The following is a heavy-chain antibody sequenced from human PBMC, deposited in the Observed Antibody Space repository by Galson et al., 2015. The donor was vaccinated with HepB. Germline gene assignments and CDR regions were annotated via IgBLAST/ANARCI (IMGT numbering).Heavy chain of an antibody. CDR1: GFTFSSFD. D-gene: IGHD6-19*01. V-gene: IGHV3-30-3*01. J-gene: IGHJ2*01. CDR2: LTYGGSNK. CDR3: SRDRTTGRYEYLDL. Sequence: SLRLSCAASGFTFSSFDMHWVRQAPGKGLESVAALTYGGSNKYYADSVKGRFTISRDNSKNTLYLQLNGLRAVDTAVYYCSRDRTTGRYEYLDLWGRGALVTVSS.